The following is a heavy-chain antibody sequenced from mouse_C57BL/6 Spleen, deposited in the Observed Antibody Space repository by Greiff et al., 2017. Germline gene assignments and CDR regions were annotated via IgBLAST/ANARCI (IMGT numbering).Heavy chain of an antibody. D-gene: IGHD2-2*01. CDR2: INPNNGGT. Sequence: VQLQQSGPELVKPGASVKISCKASGYTFPDYYMTWVKQSHGKSLEWIGDINPNNGGTSYNQKFKGKATLTVDTSSSPAYMELRSLTSEDSAVYYSARTMVTTSWFAYWGQGTLVTVSA. CDR3: ARTMVTTSWFAY. CDR1: GYTFPDYY. J-gene: IGHJ3*01. V-gene: IGHV1-26*01.